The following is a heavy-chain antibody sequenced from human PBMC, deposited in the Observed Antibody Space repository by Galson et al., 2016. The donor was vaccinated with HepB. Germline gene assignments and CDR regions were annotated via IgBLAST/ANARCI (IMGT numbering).Heavy chain of an antibody. D-gene: IGHD1-1*01. CDR2: ISYDGSDK. J-gene: IGHJ4*02. Sequence: SLRLSCAASGFTFSSYAMHWVRQAPGKGLEWVAVISYDGSDKYFAASVKGRFTISRDNSKNTLYLQMNSLRADDTAVYYCARSVEGHFDYWGQGILVTVSS. CDR1: GFTFSSYA. V-gene: IGHV3-30*04. CDR3: ARSVEGHFDY.